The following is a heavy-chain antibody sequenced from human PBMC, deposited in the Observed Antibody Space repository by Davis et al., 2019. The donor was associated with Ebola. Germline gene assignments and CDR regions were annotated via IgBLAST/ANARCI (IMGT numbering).Heavy chain of an antibody. Sequence: SETLSLTCAVYGGSFSGYYWSWVRQSPGKGLEWIGEVIDSGITNYNPSLKSRVSVSVDRSKNQFSLKLTSVTAVDTAVYYCARLSKYSSGWYEPWVGVDYWGQGTLVTVSS. CDR1: GGSFSGYY. J-gene: IGHJ4*02. V-gene: IGHV4-34*12. CDR2: VIDSGIT. D-gene: IGHD6-19*01. CDR3: ARLSKYSSGWYEPWVGVDY.